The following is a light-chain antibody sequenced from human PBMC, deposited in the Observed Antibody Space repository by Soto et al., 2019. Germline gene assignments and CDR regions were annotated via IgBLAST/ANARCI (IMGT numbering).Light chain of an antibody. CDR2: GAS. CDR1: QSVSNNY. Sequence: EIVLTQSPGTLSLSPGERATLSCRASQSVSNNYLAWYQQKPDQAPRLLIYGASSRATGIPDRFSGSGSGTDFTLTSSRLEPEDCAVYYCQQYCSSPRYTFGQGTKLEIK. CDR3: QQYCSSPRYT. V-gene: IGKV3-20*01. J-gene: IGKJ2*01.